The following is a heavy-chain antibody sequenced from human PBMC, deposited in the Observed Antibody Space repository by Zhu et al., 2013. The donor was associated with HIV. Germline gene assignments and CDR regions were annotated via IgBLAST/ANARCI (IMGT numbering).Heavy chain of an antibody. CDR3: ARALYDVRSRPDYIFYYMDV. D-gene: IGHD3-10*02. J-gene: IGHJ6*03. Sequence: QVQLVQSGAEVKRPGASVKVSCKASGYTFTSYYMHWVRQAPGQGLEWMGIINPSGDTTSYAQKFQGRVTMTRDTSTSTVYMELSSLRSEDTALYLCARALYDVRSRPDYIFYYMDVWGKGTMVSVSS. CDR1: GYTFTSYY. V-gene: IGHV1-46*01. CDR2: INPSGDTT.